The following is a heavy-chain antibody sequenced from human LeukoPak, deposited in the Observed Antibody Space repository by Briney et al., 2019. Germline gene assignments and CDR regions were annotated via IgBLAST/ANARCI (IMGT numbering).Heavy chain of an antibody. Sequence: GGSLRLSCTASGFTFGDHAMSWVRQAPGKGLEWVANIKQDGSEKYYVDSVKGRFTISRDNAKNSLYLQMNSLRAEDTAVYYCARDLGMVRGIIGYWGQGTLVTVSS. CDR2: IKQDGSEK. V-gene: IGHV3-7*01. CDR1: GFTFGDHA. D-gene: IGHD3-10*01. CDR3: ARDLGMVRGIIGY. J-gene: IGHJ4*02.